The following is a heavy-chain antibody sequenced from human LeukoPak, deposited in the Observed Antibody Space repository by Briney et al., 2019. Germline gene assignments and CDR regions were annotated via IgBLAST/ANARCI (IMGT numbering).Heavy chain of an antibody. V-gene: IGHV4-39*02. CDR3: ARHCTGDICAAYYFYYYMDV. J-gene: IGHJ6*03. CDR1: SGSISTSSYY. Sequence: PSETLSLTCTVSSGSISTSSYYWGWIRQPPGKGLEWIGSISESGRTYYNPSLKSRVIISVDTSKKHFSLKLSPVTAADTAVYYCARHCTGDICAAYYFYYYMDVWGKGTAVTVSS. CDR2: ISESGRT. D-gene: IGHD2-8*02.